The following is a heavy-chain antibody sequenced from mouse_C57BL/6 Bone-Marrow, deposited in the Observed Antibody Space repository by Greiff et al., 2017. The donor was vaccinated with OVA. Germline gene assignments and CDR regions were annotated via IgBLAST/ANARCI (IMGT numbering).Heavy chain of an antibody. CDR3: TVYRRAWFAY. J-gene: IGHJ3*01. D-gene: IGHD5-1*01. CDR1: GFTFSNYW. Sequence: EVHLVESGGGLVQPGGSMKLSCVASGFTFSNYWMNWVRQSPEKGLEWVAQIRLKSDNYATHYAESVKGRFTISRDDSKSSVYLQMNNLRAEDTGIYYCTVYRRAWFAYWGKGTLVTVSA. CDR2: IRLKSDNYAT. V-gene: IGHV6-3*01.